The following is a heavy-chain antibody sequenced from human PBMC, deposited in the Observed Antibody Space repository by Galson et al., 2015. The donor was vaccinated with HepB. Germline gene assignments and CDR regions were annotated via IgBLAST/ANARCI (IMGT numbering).Heavy chain of an antibody. CDR3: ARGAYDYVWGSYRYSDY. Sequence: SVKVSCKASGYTFTSYAMNWVRQAPGQGLEWMGWINTNTGNPTYAQGFTGRFVFSLDTSVSTAYLQISSLKAEDTAVYYCARGAYDYVWGSYRYSDYWGQGTLVTVSS. J-gene: IGHJ4*02. V-gene: IGHV7-4-1*02. CDR1: GYTFTSYA. CDR2: INTNTGNP. D-gene: IGHD3-16*02.